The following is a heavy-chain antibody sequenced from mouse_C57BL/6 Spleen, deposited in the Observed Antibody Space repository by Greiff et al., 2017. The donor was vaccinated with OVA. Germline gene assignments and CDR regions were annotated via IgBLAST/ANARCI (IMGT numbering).Heavy chain of an antibody. CDR3: TPAYHPLYAMDY. J-gene: IGHJ4*01. CDR2: IRLKSDNYAT. Sequence: EVQLVESGGGLVQPGGSMKLSCVASGFTFSNYWMNWVRQSPEKGLEWVAQIRLKSDNYATHYAESVKGRFTISRDDFKSSVYLQMNNLRAEDTGIYYCTPAYHPLYAMDYWGQGTSVTVSS. V-gene: IGHV6-3*01. D-gene: IGHD2-10*01. CDR1: GFTFSNYW.